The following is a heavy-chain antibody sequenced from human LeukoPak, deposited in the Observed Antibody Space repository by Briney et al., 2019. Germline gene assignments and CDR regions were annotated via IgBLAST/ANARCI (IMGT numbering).Heavy chain of an antibody. Sequence: GGSLRLSCAASGFTFSSYAMSWVRQAPGKGLEWVSSISSSSSYIYYADSVKGRFTISRDNAKNSLYLQMNSLRAEDTAVYYCATPGEAVAGIFDYWGQGTLVTVSS. V-gene: IGHV3-21*01. D-gene: IGHD6-19*01. CDR3: ATPGEAVAGIFDY. CDR1: GFTFSSYA. CDR2: ISSSSSYI. J-gene: IGHJ4*02.